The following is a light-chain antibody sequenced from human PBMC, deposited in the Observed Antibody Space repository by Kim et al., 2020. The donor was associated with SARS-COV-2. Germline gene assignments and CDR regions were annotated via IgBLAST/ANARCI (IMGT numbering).Light chain of an antibody. CDR3: QQYNNWPPLT. V-gene: IGKV3-15*01. J-gene: IGKJ4*01. Sequence: GKTATPSGKASQSVSSNLAWYQQKPGQAPRLLIYGASTRATGIPARFSGSGSGTEFTLTISSLQSEDFAVYYCQQYNNWPPLTFGGGTKVDIK. CDR1: QSVSSN. CDR2: GAS.